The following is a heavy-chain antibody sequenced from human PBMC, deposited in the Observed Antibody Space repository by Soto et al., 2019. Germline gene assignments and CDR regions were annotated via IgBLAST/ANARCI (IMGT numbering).Heavy chain of an antibody. CDR3: ARDRRRYSSGWYVNWFDP. Sequence: ASVKVSCQASGYTFTGYYMHWVRQAPGQGLEWMGWINPNSGGTNYAQKFQGRVTMTRDTSISTAYMELSRLRSDDTAVYYCARDRRRYSSGWYVNWFDPWGQGTLVTVSS. CDR2: INPNSGGT. J-gene: IGHJ5*02. V-gene: IGHV1-2*02. CDR1: GYTFTGYY. D-gene: IGHD6-19*01.